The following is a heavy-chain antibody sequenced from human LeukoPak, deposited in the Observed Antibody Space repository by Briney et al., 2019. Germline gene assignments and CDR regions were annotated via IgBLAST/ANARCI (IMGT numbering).Heavy chain of an antibody. V-gene: IGHV4-59*01. CDR2: IYYSEST. CDR3: ARVYYDNSGYNFDY. D-gene: IGHD3-22*01. Sequence: PSETLSLTCTVSGGSISSYYWSWIRQPPGKGLEWIGYIYYSESTNYNPSLKSRVSISLDTSKSQFSLKLSSVTAADTAVYYCARVYYDNSGYNFDYWGQGTLVTVSS. CDR1: GGSISSYY. J-gene: IGHJ4*02.